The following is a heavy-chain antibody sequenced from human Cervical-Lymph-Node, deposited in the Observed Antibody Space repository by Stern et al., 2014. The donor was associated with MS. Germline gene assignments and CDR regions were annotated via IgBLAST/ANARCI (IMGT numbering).Heavy chain of an antibody. CDR2: TYWAVDN. D-gene: IGHD3-22*01. V-gene: IGHV2-5*02. CDR1: GFSLSTNVVA. Sequence: EESGPTLVKPTQTLTLTCTFSGFSLSTNVVALGWIRQPPGKALEWLPLTYWAVDNHSRPFLKSRLLIGQNTFHKQVVLTMTNMDPVDTATYYCTHVIVTYYRFDYWGQGTLVTVSS. CDR3: THVIVTYYRFDY. J-gene: IGHJ4*02.